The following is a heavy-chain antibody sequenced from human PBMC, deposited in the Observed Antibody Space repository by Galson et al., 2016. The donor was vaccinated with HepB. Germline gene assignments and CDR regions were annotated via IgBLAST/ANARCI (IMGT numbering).Heavy chain of an antibody. V-gene: IGHV2-5*02. CDR1: GFSLSTSGVG. D-gene: IGHD4-23*01. J-gene: IGHJ4*02. Sequence: PALVKPTQTLTLTCTFSGFSLSTSGVGVGWIRQPPGKALEWLALIYWDDDKRYSPSLKSRLTITKDTSKNQVVLTMTNMEPVDTATYYCARSAATVVTPYYFDYWGQGTLVTVSS. CDR3: ARSAATVVTPYYFDY. CDR2: IYWDDDK.